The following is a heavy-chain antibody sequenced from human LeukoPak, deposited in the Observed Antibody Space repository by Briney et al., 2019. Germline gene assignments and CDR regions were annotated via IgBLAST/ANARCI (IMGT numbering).Heavy chain of an antibody. CDR1: GGSFSGYY. CDR2: INHSGST. Sequence: SETLSLTCAVYGGSFSGYYWSWIRQPPGKGLEWIGEINHSGSTNYNPSLKSRVTISVDTSKNQFSLKLSSVTAADTAVYYCAREEQQLVKYYFDYWGQGTLVTVSS. J-gene: IGHJ4*02. V-gene: IGHV4-34*01. D-gene: IGHD6-13*01. CDR3: AREEQQLVKYYFDY.